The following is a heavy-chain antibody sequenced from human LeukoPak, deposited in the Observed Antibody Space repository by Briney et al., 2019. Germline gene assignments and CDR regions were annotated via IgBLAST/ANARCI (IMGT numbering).Heavy chain of an antibody. J-gene: IGHJ4*02. CDR2: INPNSGGT. V-gene: IGHV1-2*04. D-gene: IGHD5-24*01. CDR3: ARDSSRGLASPPYY. CDR1: GYTFPNYF. Sequence: GASVKVSCKASGYTFPNYFMHWVRQAPGQGLEWMGWINPNSGGTNYAQKFQGWVTMTRDTSISTAYMELSRLRSDDTAVYYCARDSSRGLASPPYYWGQGTLVTVSS.